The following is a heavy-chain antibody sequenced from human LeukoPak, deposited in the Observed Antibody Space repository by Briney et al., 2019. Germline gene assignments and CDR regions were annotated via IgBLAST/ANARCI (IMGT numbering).Heavy chain of an antibody. CDR1: GYTFTSNY. V-gene: IGHV1-46*01. D-gene: IGHD4-11*01. Sequence: ASVKVSCKASGYTFTSNYIHWVRQAPGQGLEWMGMIYPRDGSTSYAQKFQGRVTITADESTSTAYMELSSLRSEDTAVYYCARDDSNYEVQYYGMDVWGQGTTVTVSS. CDR2: IYPRDGST. J-gene: IGHJ6*02. CDR3: ARDDSNYEVQYYGMDV.